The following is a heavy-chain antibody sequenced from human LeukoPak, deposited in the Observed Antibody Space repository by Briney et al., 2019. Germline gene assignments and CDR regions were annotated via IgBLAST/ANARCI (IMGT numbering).Heavy chain of an antibody. CDR3: ASRLNWFDP. V-gene: IGHV3-48*03. D-gene: IGHD6-25*01. CDR1: GFTFSSFA. J-gene: IGHJ5*02. Sequence: PGGSLRLSCTTSGFTFSSFAMNWVRQAPGKGLEWVSYISSSGSTIYYADSVKGRFTISRDNAKNSLYLQMNSLRAEDTAVYYCASRLNWFDPWGQGTLVTVSS. CDR2: ISSSGSTI.